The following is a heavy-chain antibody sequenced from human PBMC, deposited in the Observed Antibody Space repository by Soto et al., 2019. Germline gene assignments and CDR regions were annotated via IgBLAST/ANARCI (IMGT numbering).Heavy chain of an antibody. V-gene: IGHV1-69*13. Sequence: ASVKVSCKASGCTFRSYAISWVRQAPGQGLEWMGGFIPIFGTATYAQQFQGRVTITADESTSTAPVELRSPRSEDTAVYYCARAGSALSTRYYYGMDVWGQGTTVTVSS. CDR2: FIPIFGTA. D-gene: IGHD2-2*01. CDR3: ARAGSALSTRYYYGMDV. CDR1: GCTFRSYA. J-gene: IGHJ6*02.